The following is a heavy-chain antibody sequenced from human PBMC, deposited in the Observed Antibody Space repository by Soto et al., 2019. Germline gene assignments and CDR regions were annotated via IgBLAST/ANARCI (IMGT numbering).Heavy chain of an antibody. Sequence: SETLSVTWTLSRCSISSYYWRWIRHPPGTGLEWIGYIYYIGGNTENPSLKSRVTISVDTSKNQFSLKLSSVTAADTAVDYCARESRGFDYWGQGTLVTVSS. CDR3: ARESRGFDY. CDR2: IYYIGGN. V-gene: IGHV4-59*01. J-gene: IGHJ4*02. CDR1: RCSISSYY. D-gene: IGHD2-2*01.